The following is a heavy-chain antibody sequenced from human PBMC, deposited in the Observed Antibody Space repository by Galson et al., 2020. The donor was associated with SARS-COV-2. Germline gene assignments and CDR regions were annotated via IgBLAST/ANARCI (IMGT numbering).Heavy chain of an antibody. J-gene: IGHJ6*02. CDR1: GFTFSMYG. Sequence: TGGSLRLSCAASGFTFSMYGMHWVRQAPGKGLEWVAVISYDGNNKYYADSVKGRFAISRDNSKNTLYLQMNRLRTEDTGVYFCAKDLGYCSSTSFPYYYYGMDVWGQGTTVTVSS. V-gene: IGHV3-30*18. D-gene: IGHD2-2*01. CDR2: ISYDGNNK. CDR3: AKDLGYCSSTSFPYYYYGMDV.